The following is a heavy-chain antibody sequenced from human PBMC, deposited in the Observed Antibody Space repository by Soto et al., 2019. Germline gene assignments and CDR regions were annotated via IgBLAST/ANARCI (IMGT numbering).Heavy chain of an antibody. CDR3: VSAKAVAVAPLHI. Sequence: PGGSLRLSCTASVFPFSRVAMSCVRHSPGQWLEWVASISANGGSRGGTYYADSVKGRFTISRDNSKNTLYLQVDSLTGADTAVYFCVSAKAVAVAPLHIWGQGTTVTRSS. CDR1: VFPFSRVA. D-gene: IGHD6-19*01. CDR2: ISANGGSRGGT. J-gene: IGHJ6*02. V-gene: IGHV3-23*01.